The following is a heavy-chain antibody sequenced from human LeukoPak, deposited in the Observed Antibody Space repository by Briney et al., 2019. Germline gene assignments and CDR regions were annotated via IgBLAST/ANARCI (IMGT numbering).Heavy chain of an antibody. V-gene: IGHV4-39*07. D-gene: IGHD6-6*01. Sequence: NSGGSLRLPCAASGFTFSSYAMSWVRQPPGKGLEWIGSIYYSGSTYYNPSLKSRVTISVDTSKNQFSLKLSSVTAADTAVYYCARGLSSSSSGYWGQGTLVTVSS. J-gene: IGHJ4*02. CDR3: ARGLSSSSSGY. CDR2: IYYSGST. CDR1: GFTFSSYA.